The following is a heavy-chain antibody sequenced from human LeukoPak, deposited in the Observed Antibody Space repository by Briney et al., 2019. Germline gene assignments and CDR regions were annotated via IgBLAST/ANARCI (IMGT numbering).Heavy chain of an antibody. CDR1: GGTFSSYA. V-gene: IGHV1-69*06. J-gene: IGHJ6*04. CDR2: IIPIFGTA. Sequence: ASVTVSCTASGGTFSSYAISWVRQAPGQGLEWMGGIIPIFGTANYAQKFQGRVTITADKSTSTAYMELSSLRSEDTAVYYCARASTDYYGSGSYYYYYYYYGMDVWGKGTTVTVSS. D-gene: IGHD3-10*01. CDR3: ARASTDYYGSGSYYYYYYYYGMDV.